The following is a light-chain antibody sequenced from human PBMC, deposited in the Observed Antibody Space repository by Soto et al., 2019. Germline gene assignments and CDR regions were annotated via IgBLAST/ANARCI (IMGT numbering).Light chain of an antibody. CDR2: DAS. Sequence: EIVLTQSPATLSLSPGERATLSCRASQSVNTYLAWYQHKPGQAPRLLIYDASSRATGSAARFSGSGSGTDYTLTISSLESEDSAVYYSQQRSYWPPNTFGQGPKVEIK. V-gene: IGKV3-11*01. CDR3: QQRSYWPPNT. CDR1: QSVNTY. J-gene: IGKJ2*01.